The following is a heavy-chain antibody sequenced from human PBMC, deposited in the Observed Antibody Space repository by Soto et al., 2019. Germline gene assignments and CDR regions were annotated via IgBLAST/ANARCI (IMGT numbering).Heavy chain of an antibody. V-gene: IGHV4-34*01. CDR1: GGSFSGYY. D-gene: IGHD3-3*01. CDR3: ARGTPQYYDFWSGYPTVPYGMDV. CDR2: INHSGST. J-gene: IGHJ6*02. Sequence: SETLSLTCAVYGGSFSGYYWSWIRQPPGKGLEWIGEINHSGSTNYNPSLKSRVTISVDTSKNQFSLKLSSVTAADTAVYCCARGTPQYYDFWSGYPTVPYGMDVWGQGTTVTVSS.